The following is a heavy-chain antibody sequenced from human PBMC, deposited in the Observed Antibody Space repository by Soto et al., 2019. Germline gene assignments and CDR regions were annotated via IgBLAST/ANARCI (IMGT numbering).Heavy chain of an antibody. Sequence: SETLSLTCIVSGESISSSSYYWGWIRQPPGKGLEWIGSIYYSGRTYYNPSFKSRVTISIDTSKNQFSLKLSSVTATGTAVYYCARQRTTVVTQAYFDHWGQGALVTVSS. D-gene: IGHD2-21*02. CDR3: ARQRTTVVTQAYFDH. CDR1: GESISSSSYY. J-gene: IGHJ4*02. CDR2: IYYSGRT. V-gene: IGHV4-39*01.